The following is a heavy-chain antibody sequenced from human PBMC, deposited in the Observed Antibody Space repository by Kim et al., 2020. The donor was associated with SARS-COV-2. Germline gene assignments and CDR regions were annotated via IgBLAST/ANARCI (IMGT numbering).Heavy chain of an antibody. V-gene: IGHV4-39*01. Sequence: PPSKGDVTISGDASKNQLSLELSSVTAADTAVYYCARLQGWIQLWYFDYWGQGTLVTVSS. D-gene: IGHD5-18*01. CDR3: ARLQGWIQLWYFDY. J-gene: IGHJ4*02.